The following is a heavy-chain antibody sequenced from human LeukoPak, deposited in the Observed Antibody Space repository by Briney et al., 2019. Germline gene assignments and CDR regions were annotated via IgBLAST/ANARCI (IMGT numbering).Heavy chain of an antibody. J-gene: IGHJ5*02. D-gene: IGHD3-10*01. CDR2: NYYNENT. CDR3: ARLMLGGGDSGNWFDP. CDR1: GGSISGYY. Sequence: SETLSLTCTVSGGSISGYYWSWIRQPPGKGLEWIGYNYYNENTNYNPSLKSRATISVDTSKNQFSLKLSSVTAADTAVYYCARLMLGGGDSGNWFDPWGQGTLVTVSS. V-gene: IGHV4-59*01.